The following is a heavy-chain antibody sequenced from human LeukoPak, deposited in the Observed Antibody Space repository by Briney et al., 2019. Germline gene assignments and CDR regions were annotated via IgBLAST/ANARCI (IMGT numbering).Heavy chain of an antibody. CDR1: GGTFSSYA. V-gene: IGHV1-69*04. Sequence: GASVKVSCKASGGTFSSYAISWVRQAPGQGLEWMGRIIPILGIANYAQKFQGRVTITADKSTSTAYMELSSLRSEDTAVYYCARGGGGSYYYYGMDVWGQGTTVTVSS. CDR3: ARGGGGSYYYYGMDV. CDR2: IIPILGIA. D-gene: IGHD1-26*01. J-gene: IGHJ6*02.